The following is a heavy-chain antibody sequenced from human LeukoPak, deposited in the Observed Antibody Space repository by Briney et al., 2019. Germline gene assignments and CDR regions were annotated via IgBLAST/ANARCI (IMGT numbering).Heavy chain of an antibody. CDR1: GFTFSSYS. D-gene: IGHD3-22*01. V-gene: IGHV3-48*01. J-gene: IGHJ4*02. Sequence: GGSLRLSCAASGFTFSSYSMNWVRQAPGKGLEWVSYISSSSSTIYYADSVKGRFTISRDNAKNSLYLQMNSLRAEDTAVHYCARDQVVTQPLDYPNPFDYWGQGTLVTVSS. CDR2: ISSSSSTI. CDR3: ARDQVVTQPLDYPNPFDY.